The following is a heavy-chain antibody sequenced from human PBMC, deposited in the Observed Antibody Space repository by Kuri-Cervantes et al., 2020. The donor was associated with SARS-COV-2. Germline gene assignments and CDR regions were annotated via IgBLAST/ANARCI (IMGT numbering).Heavy chain of an antibody. CDR2: VYSSDART. V-gene: IGHV3-53*01. D-gene: IGHD3-3*01. CDR1: GFSVSSNY. CDR3: AKVGLAQNDFWSGYYTG. Sequence: GESLKISCAASGFSVSSNYMTWVRQAPGRGLEWVAVVYSSDARTYYADSAKGRFSISRDNSKNTVYLQMNSLRVEDTAVYYCAKVGLAQNDFWSGYYTGWGQGTLVTVSS. J-gene: IGHJ4*02.